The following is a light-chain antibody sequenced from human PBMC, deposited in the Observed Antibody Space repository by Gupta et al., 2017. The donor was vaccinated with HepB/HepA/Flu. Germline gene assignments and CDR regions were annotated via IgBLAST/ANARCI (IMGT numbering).Light chain of an antibody. CDR3: QSYDSRLSGYV. CDR1: SSNIGAGYD. J-gene: IGLJ1*01. V-gene: IGLV1-40*01. Sequence: QYVLTQPPSVSGAPGQRVTISCTGSSSNIGAGYDVHWYRQLPGTAPKLLIFGISDRPSGVPDRFSGSKSGTSASLAITGLQAEDEADYYCQSYDSRLSGYVFGAGTKVTVL. CDR2: GIS.